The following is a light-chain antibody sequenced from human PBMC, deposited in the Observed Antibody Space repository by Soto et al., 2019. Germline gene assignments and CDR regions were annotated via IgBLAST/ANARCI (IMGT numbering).Light chain of an antibody. J-gene: IGLJ1*01. CDR2: EVS. V-gene: IGLV2-14*01. CDR3: SSYTSSSTLV. Sequence: QSVLTQPASVSGSPGQSITISCTGTSGDVGGYNYVSWYQQHPGKAPKLMIYEVSNRPSGVSNRFSGSKSGNTASLTISGLQTEDEAAYYCSSYTSSSTLVFGAGTKVTVL. CDR1: SGDVGGYNY.